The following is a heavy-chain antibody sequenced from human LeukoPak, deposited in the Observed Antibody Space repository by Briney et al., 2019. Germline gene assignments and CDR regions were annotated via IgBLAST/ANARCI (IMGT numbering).Heavy chain of an antibody. Sequence: LGGSLRLSCAASGFSFSSYAMSWVRQAPGKGLEWVSAISGSGGSTYYADSVKGRFTISRDNSKNTLYLQMNSLRAEDTAVYYCAKLIMIVLDNWFDPWGQGTLVTVSS. D-gene: IGHD3-22*01. CDR1: GFSFSSYA. CDR3: AKLIMIVLDNWFDP. CDR2: ISGSGGST. V-gene: IGHV3-23*01. J-gene: IGHJ5*02.